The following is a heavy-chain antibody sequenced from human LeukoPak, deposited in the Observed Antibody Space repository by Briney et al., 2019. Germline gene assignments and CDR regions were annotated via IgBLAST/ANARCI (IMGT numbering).Heavy chain of an antibody. CDR2: IYHSGST. V-gene: IGHV4-4*02. D-gene: IGHD3-10*01. J-gene: IGHJ4*02. CDR3: ARYRYYSRAGSFDY. Sequence: TSETLSLTCAVSGGSISSSNWWSWVRQPPGKGLEWIGEIYHSGSTNYNPSLKSRVTISVDKSKNQFSLELSSVTAADTAVYYCARYRYYSRAGSFDYWGQGTLVTVSS. CDR1: GGSISSSNW.